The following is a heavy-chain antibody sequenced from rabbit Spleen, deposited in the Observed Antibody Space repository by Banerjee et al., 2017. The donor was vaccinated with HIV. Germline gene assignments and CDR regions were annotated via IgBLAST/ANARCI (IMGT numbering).Heavy chain of an antibody. CDR3: ARDLVGVIGWNFYL. CDR2: IYSGSSGDT. V-gene: IGHV1S40*01. Sequence: QSLEESGGDLVKPGASLTLTCTASGFSFSSRYYMCWVRQAPGKGLEWIACIYSGSSGDTYYASWAKGRITISKTSSTTVTLRMTSLTAADRAAYFCARDLVGVIGWNFYLWGQGTLVTVS. J-gene: IGHJ3*01. CDR1: GFSFSSRYY. D-gene: IGHD1-1*01.